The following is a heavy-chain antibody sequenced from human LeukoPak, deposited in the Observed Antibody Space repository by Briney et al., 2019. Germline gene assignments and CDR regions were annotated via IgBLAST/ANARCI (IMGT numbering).Heavy chain of an antibody. CDR2: ISSSGSTI. V-gene: IGHV3-48*03. CDR1: GFTFSSYE. CDR3: ARDLDDYVWGSYRYRLGGAFDI. J-gene: IGHJ3*02. Sequence: GGSLRLSCAASGFTFSSYEMNWVRQAPGKGLEWVSYISSSGSTIYYADSVKGRFTISRDNAKNSLYLQMNSLRAEDTAVYYCARDLDDYVWGSYRYRLGGAFDIWGQGTMVTVSS. D-gene: IGHD3-16*02.